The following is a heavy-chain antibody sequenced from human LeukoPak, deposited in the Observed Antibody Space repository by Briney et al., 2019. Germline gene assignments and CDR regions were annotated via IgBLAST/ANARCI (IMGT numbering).Heavy chain of an antibody. Sequence: GGSLRLSCAASGFTFSTYSLNWVRQAPGKGLEWVSYISSTSNTIYYADSVKGRFTISRDNAKNSLYLQMNSLRAEDTAVYYCARGLDSWSGSYDYWGQGTLVTVSS. CDR2: ISSTSNTI. V-gene: IGHV3-48*01. D-gene: IGHD3-3*01. CDR3: ARGLDSWSGSYDY. J-gene: IGHJ4*02. CDR1: GFTFSTYS.